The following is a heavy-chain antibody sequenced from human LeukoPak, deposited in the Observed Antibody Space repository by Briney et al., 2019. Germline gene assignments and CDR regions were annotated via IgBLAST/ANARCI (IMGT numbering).Heavy chain of an antibody. CDR3: AGLTLNGNYYYYYYMDV. CDR2: IYYSGST. CDR1: GGSISSSSYY. Sequence: PSETLSLTCTVSGGSISSSSYYWGWIRQPPGEGLEGNGGIYYSGSTYYNPSLKSRVTISVDTSKNQFSLKLSSVTAADTAVYYCAGLTLNGNYYYYYYMDVWGKGTTVTVSS. V-gene: IGHV4-39*07. J-gene: IGHJ6*03.